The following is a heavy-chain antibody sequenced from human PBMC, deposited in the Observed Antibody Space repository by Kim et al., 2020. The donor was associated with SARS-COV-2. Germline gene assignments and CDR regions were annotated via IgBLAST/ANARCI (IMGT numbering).Heavy chain of an antibody. D-gene: IGHD7-27*01. CDR3: ARDQAGDLYYYYGMDV. CDR2: ISYDGSNK. Sequence: GGSLRLSCAASGFTFSSYAMHWVRQAPGKGLEWVAVISYDGSNKYYADSVKGRFTISRDNSKNTLYLQMNSLRAEDTAVYYCARDQAGDLYYYYGMDVWGQGTTVTVSS. J-gene: IGHJ6*02. V-gene: IGHV3-30-3*01. CDR1: GFTFSSYA.